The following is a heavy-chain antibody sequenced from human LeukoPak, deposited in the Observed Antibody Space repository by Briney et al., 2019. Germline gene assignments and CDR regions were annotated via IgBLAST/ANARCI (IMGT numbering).Heavy chain of an antibody. D-gene: IGHD6-13*01. J-gene: IGHJ4*02. CDR2: IYYSGST. V-gene: IGHV4-39*01. Sequence: PSETLSLTCTVSGGSIGTSNYYWAWVRQPPGKGLEWIVSIYYSGSTYNNPSLKSRVTISVDTSKNQFSLKLSSVTAADTAVYYCVRHGGVQGSSWPFDSWGLGTLVTVSS. CDR3: VRHGGVQGSSWPFDS. CDR1: GGSIGTSNYY.